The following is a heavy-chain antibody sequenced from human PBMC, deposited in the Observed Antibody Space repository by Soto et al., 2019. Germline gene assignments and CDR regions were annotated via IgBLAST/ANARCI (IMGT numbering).Heavy chain of an antibody. Sequence: PGGSLRLSCAASGFNFAEYAMHWVRQIPGKGLEWVSGISWDGGRIGYADSVKGRFTISRDNAKKSLFLQMNSLRPEDTALYYCAKXVVQATQPRYYFYGMDVWGQGTTVTVSS. J-gene: IGHJ6*02. CDR3: AKXVVQATQPRYYFYGMDV. CDR2: ISWDGGRI. CDR1: GFNFAEYA. D-gene: IGHD2-15*01. V-gene: IGHV3-9*01.